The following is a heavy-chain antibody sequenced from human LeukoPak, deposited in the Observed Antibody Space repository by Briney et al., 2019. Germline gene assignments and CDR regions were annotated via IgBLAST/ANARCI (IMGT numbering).Heavy chain of an antibody. CDR1: GFTFSSHW. Sequence: GGSLRLSCAASGFTFSSHWMSWVRQAPGKGLEWVANIKQDGSEKYYVDSVKGRFTISRDNAKNSLYLQMNSLRADDTAVYYCARGVVAATFYYYMDVWGKGTTVTVSS. V-gene: IGHV3-7*03. D-gene: IGHD2-15*01. CDR2: IKQDGSEK. J-gene: IGHJ6*03. CDR3: ARGVVAATFYYYMDV.